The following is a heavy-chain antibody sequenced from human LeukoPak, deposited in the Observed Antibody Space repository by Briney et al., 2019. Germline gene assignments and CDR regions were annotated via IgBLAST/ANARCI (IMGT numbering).Heavy chain of an antibody. CDR1: GGSISSGGYS. V-gene: IGHV4-30-2*01. Sequence: SETLSLTCAVSGGSISSGGYSWSWIRQPPGKGLEWIGYIYHSGSTYYNPSIKSRVTISVDRSKNQFSLKLSSVTAADTAVYYCAGTAYCSSTSCVNWFDPWGQGTLVTVSS. CDR2: IYHSGST. CDR3: AGTAYCSSTSCVNWFDP. D-gene: IGHD2-2*01. J-gene: IGHJ5*02.